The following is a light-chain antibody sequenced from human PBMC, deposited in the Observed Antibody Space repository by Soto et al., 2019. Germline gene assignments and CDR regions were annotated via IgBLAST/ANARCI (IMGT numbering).Light chain of an antibody. V-gene: IGKV1-5*01. CDR3: QQYGSYSWT. Sequence: DIQMTQSPSTLSASVGDRVTITCRASQSIRSWLVWYQQKPGKAPKLLIYDASSLQSGVPSRFSGRGSGTEFTLTISSLQPDDFATYYCQQYGSYSWTFGQGTKVDIK. J-gene: IGKJ1*01. CDR2: DAS. CDR1: QSIRSW.